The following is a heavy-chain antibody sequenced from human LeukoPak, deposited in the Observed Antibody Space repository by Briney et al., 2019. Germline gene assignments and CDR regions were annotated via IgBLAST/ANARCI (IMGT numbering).Heavy chain of an antibody. D-gene: IGHD6-19*01. J-gene: IGHJ3*02. CDR1: GYSFTSYW. CDR3: ATGYGSGRGAFDI. Sequence: GESLKISCVASGYSFTSYWIGWVRQMPGKGLEWMGIIYPGDSDSRYSPSFQGQVTFSADKSISTAYLHWSSLKGSDTAMYYCATGYGSGRGAFDIWGQGAKVTVSS. CDR2: IYPGDSDS. V-gene: IGHV5-51*01.